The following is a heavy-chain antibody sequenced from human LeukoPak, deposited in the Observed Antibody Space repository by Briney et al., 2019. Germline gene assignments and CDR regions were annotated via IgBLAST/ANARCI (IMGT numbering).Heavy chain of an antibody. CDR1: GHSISSGSY. D-gene: IGHD3-10*01. V-gene: IGHV4-38-2*01. J-gene: IGHJ5*02. Sequence: PSETLSLTCAVSGHSISSGSYWGWIRQPPGKGLEWIGSMYHSGSTFYNPSLMSRVTISVDTSNNQFSLKLSSVTAADTAVYYCARTYHYGSFEKNRFDPWGQGTLVTVSS. CDR2: MYHSGST. CDR3: ARTYHYGSFEKNRFDP.